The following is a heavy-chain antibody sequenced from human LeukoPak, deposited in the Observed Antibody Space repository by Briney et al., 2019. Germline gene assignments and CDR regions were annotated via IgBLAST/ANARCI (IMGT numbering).Heavy chain of an antibody. Sequence: KSSETLSLTCAVYGASIDSGDYYWSWIRQPPGKGLEWIGYIFYGGTTYYNPSLNSRVSISVDTSKNQFSLKLSSVTAADTAVYYCARERASFWSGYVNWFDPWGQGTLVTVSS. J-gene: IGHJ5*02. V-gene: IGHV4-30-4*08. CDR2: IFYGGTT. CDR1: GASIDSGDYY. D-gene: IGHD3-3*01. CDR3: ARERASFWSGYVNWFDP.